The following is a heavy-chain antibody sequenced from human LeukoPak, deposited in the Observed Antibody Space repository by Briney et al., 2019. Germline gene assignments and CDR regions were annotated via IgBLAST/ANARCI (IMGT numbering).Heavy chain of an antibody. CDR1: GYTFTGYY. CDR3: ARDLYRIVVVPHYFDY. V-gene: IGHV1-2*02. Sequence: ASVKVSCKASGYTFTGYYMHWVRQAPGQGLEWMGWINPNSGGTNYAQKFQGRVTMTRDTPISTAYMELSRLRSDDTAVYYCARDLYRIVVVPHYFDYWGQGTLVTVSS. CDR2: INPNSGGT. J-gene: IGHJ4*02. D-gene: IGHD3-22*01.